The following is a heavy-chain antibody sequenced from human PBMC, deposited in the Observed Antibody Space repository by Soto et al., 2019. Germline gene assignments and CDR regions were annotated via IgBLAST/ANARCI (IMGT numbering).Heavy chain of an antibody. CDR2: MNPNSGNT. D-gene: IGHD6-13*01. CDR3: ARERSAAGTGWFDP. V-gene: IGHV1-8*01. Sequence: QVQLVQSGAEVKKPGASVKVSCKASGYTFTSYDINWVRQATGQGLAWMGWMNPNSGNTGYAPKFQGRVTMTRNTSRSTAYMELSSLRSEDTAVYYCARERSAAGTGWFDPWGQGTLVTVSS. CDR1: GYTFTSYD. J-gene: IGHJ5*02.